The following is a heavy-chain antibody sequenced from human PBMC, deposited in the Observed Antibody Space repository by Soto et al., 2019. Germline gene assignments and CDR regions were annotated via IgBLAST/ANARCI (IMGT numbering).Heavy chain of an antibody. J-gene: IGHJ6*02. D-gene: IGHD3-22*01. CDR1: GYTFTNHG. Sequence: QVQLVQSGPEVKKSGASVKVSCKASGYTFTNHGISWVRQAPGQGLEWMGWISAYNGDTKYAQKFQGRVTMTTDTSTNTAYMELRSLRSDDTAAYYCAREVTIILVVNYYYGMDVWGQGPTVTVSS. CDR3: AREVTIILVVNYYYGMDV. CDR2: ISAYNGDT. V-gene: IGHV1-18*01.